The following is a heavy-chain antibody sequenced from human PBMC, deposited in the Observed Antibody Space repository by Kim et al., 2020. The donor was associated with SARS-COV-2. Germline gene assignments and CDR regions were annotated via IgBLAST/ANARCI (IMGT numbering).Heavy chain of an antibody. CDR3: AKAVGTAGSIDY. CDR1: GFTFDDYA. Sequence: GGSLRLSCAASGFTFDDYAMHWVRQAPGKGLEWVSGISWNSGSIGYADSVKGRFTISRDNAKNSLYLQMNSLRAEDTAFYYCAKAVGTAGSIDYWGQGT. J-gene: IGHJ4*02. D-gene: IGHD1-1*01. V-gene: IGHV3-9*01. CDR2: ISWNSGSI.